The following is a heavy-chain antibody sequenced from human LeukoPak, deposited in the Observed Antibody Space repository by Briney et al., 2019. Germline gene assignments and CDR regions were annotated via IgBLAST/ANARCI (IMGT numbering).Heavy chain of an antibody. V-gene: IGHV3-48*02. D-gene: IGHD3-3*01. CDR2: ISSSSSTI. J-gene: IGHJ4*02. Sequence: GGSLRLSCAASGFTFSSYSMNWVRQAPGKGLEWVSYISSSSSTIYYADSVKGRFTISRDNAKNSLYLQMNSLRDEDTAVYYCASLVNYDFWSGYSQYFDYWGQGTLVTVSS. CDR3: ASLVNYDFWSGYSQYFDY. CDR1: GFTFSSYS.